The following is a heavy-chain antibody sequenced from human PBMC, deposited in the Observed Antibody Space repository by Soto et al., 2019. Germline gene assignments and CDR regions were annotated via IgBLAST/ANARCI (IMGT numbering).Heavy chain of an antibody. J-gene: IGHJ6*02. Sequence: ASVKVSCKASGYTFTSYGISWVRQAPGQGLEWMGWISAYNGNTNYAEKLQGRVTMTTDTSTSTAYMELRSLRSDDTAVYYCARDGLTTGYPYYHYVMDVWGQGTTVTVSS. CDR1: GYTFTSYG. CDR3: ARDGLTTGYPYYHYVMDV. V-gene: IGHV1-18*01. CDR2: ISAYNGNT. D-gene: IGHD4-17*01.